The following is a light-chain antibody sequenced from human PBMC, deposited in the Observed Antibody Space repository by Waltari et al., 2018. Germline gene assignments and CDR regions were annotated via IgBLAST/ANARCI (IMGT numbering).Light chain of an antibody. CDR1: SSYVGGYSL. CDR3: CSYAGSTTSSVV. CDR2: AVT. Sequence: QSALTQPASVSGSPGQSITISCTGSSSYVGGYSLVPWYQQHPGKAPKLMIYAVTKRPSGVSHRFSGSKSGNTASLTISGLQTEDEADYYCCSYAGSTTSSVVFGTGTKVIVL. V-gene: IGLV2-23*02. J-gene: IGLJ1*01.